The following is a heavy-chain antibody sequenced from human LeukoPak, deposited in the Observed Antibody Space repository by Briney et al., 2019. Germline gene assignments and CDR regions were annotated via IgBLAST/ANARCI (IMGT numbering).Heavy chain of an antibody. V-gene: IGHV3-48*04. Sequence: GGSLRLSCAASGFTFNNFAMDWVRQAPGKGLEWVSYISSSGSTIYYADSVKGRFTISRDNAKNSLYLQMGSLRTEDMAVYYCARFNGKYDFWGQGTLVTVSS. J-gene: IGHJ4*02. CDR1: GFTFNNFA. CDR2: ISSSGSTI. D-gene: IGHD2-8*01. CDR3: ARFNGKYDF.